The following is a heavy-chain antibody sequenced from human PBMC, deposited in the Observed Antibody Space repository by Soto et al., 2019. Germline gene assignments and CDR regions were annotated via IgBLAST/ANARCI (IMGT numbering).Heavy chain of an antibody. CDR3: ASSTYYDILTGYSPPVDY. Sequence: QVQLQESGPGLVKPSQTLSLTCTVSGGSISSGDYYWSWIRQPPGKGLEWIGYIYYSGSTYYNPSLKSRVTISVDTSKNQFSLKLSSVTAADTAVYYCASSTYYDILTGYSPPVDYWGQGTLVTVSS. CDR1: GGSISSGDYY. CDR2: IYYSGST. J-gene: IGHJ4*02. V-gene: IGHV4-30-4*01. D-gene: IGHD3-9*01.